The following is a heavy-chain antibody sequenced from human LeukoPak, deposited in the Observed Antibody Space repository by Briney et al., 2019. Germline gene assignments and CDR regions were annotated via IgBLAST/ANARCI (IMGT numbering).Heavy chain of an antibody. D-gene: IGHD3-10*01. CDR1: GHTFTGYY. V-gene: IGHV1-2*02. J-gene: IGHJ4*02. Sequence: ASVKVSCKASGHTFTGYYMHWVRQAPGQGLEWMGWINPNSGGTNYAQKFQGRVTMTRDTSISTAYMELSRLRSDDTAVYYCARSYGSGSYTPPSDYWGQGTLVTVSS. CDR3: ARSYGSGSYTPPSDY. CDR2: INPNSGGT.